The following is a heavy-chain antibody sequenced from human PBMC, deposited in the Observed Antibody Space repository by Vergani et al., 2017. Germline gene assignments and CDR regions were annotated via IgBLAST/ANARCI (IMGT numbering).Heavy chain of an antibody. J-gene: IGHJ6*03. V-gene: IGHV3-30-3*01. CDR1: GFTFSSYA. D-gene: IGHD1-26*01. Sequence: QVQLVESGGGVVQPGRSLRLSCAASGFTFSSYAMHWVRQAPGKGLEWVTIISYDGSNKYYADSVKGRFTIYRDNSKNTLYLQMNSLRAEDTAVYYCARGGSGGYYYYFYYMDVWGKGTTVTVSS. CDR2: ISYDGSNK. CDR3: ARGGSGGYYYYFYYMDV.